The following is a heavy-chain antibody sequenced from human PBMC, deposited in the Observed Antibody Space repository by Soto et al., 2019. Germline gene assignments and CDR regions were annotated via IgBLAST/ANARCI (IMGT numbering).Heavy chain of an antibody. CDR3: ARVPNYYGSGSYYNVPFDY. V-gene: IGHV4-31*03. Sequence: SETLSLTCTVSGGSISSGGYYWSWIRQHPGKGLEWIGYIYYSGSTYYNPSLKSRVTISVDTSKNQFSLKLSSVTAADTAVYYCARVPNYYGSGSYYNVPFDYWGQGTLVTVSS. CDR2: IYYSGST. D-gene: IGHD3-10*01. CDR1: GGSISSGGYY. J-gene: IGHJ4*02.